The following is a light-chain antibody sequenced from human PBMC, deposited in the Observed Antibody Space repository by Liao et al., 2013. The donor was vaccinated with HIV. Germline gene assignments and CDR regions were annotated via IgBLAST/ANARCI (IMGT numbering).Light chain of an antibody. CDR3: QVWDSSSEYV. Sequence: SYELTQPPSVSVAPGKTARITCGGNNIETKSVHWNQQRPGQAPVLVIYYDSDRPSGIPERFSGSKSGNTATLTISRVEAGDEADYYCQVWDSSSEYVFGTGTKVTAL. J-gene: IGLJ1*01. CDR1: NIETKS. CDR2: YDS. V-gene: IGLV3-21*01.